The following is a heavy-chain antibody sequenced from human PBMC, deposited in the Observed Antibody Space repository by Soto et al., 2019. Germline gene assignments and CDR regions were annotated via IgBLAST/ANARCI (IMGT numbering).Heavy chain of an antibody. CDR1: GFTFSGSA. V-gene: IGHV3-73*01. CDR3: TTFYYYGMDV. J-gene: IGHJ6*02. Sequence: GGSLILSCAASGFTFSGSAMHWVRQASGKGLEWVGRIRSKANSYATAYAASVKGRFTTSRDDSKNTAYLQMNSLKTEDTAVYYCTTFYYYGMDVWGQGTTVTVSS. CDR2: IRSKANSYAT.